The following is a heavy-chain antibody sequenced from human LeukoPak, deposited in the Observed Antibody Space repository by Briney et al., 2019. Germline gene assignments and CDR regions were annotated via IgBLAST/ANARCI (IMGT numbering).Heavy chain of an antibody. CDR1: GFTFSSYS. D-gene: IGHD4/OR15-4a*01. CDR2: ISSSSSYI. CDR3: ASEKTLYGGYDY. Sequence: GGSLRLSCAASGFTFSSYSMNWVRQAPGKGLEWVSSISSSSSYIYYADSVKGRFTISRDNAKNSLYLRMNSLRAEDTAVYYCASEKTLYGGYDYWGQGTLVTVSS. J-gene: IGHJ4*02. V-gene: IGHV3-21*01.